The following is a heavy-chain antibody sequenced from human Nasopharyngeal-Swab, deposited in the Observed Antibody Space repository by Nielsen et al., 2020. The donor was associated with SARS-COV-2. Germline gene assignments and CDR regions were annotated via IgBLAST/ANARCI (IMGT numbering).Heavy chain of an antibody. CDR2: IFSNDEK. J-gene: IGHJ4*02. Sequence: RQAPGKALEWLAHIFSNDEKSYSTSLKSRLTISKDTSKSQVVLTMTNMDPVDTATYYCARVEGSSSWYYWGQGTLVTVPS. V-gene: IGHV2-26*01. D-gene: IGHD6-13*01. CDR3: ARVEGSSSWYY.